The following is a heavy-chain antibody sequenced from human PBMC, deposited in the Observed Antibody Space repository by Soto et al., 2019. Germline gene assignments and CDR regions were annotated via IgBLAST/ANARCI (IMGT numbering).Heavy chain of an antibody. J-gene: IGHJ4*02. CDR3: ARHDHQYGDQPDY. V-gene: IGHV4-39*01. CDR1: GGSITSRDYY. CDR2: FYYSGTT. D-gene: IGHD2-21*02. Sequence: SETLSLTCAVSGGSITSRDYYWGWIRQPPGKGLEWIGSFYYSGTTYYNPSLKSRVAISVDTSKNQFSLRVNSVAAADTAVYYCARHDHQYGDQPDYWGPGTLVTVSS.